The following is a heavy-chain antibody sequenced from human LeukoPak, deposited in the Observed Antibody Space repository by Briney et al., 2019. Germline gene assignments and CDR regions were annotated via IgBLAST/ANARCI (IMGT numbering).Heavy chain of an antibody. CDR1: GGSISSGGYY. D-gene: IGHD7-27*01. Sequence: PSETLSLTCTVSGGSISSGGYYWSWIRQPPGKGLEWIGYIYHSGSTYYNPSLKSRVTISVDTSKNQFSLKLTSVTAADTAAYYCARDNWVEGFDYWGQGTLLTVSS. CDR2: IYHSGST. J-gene: IGHJ4*02. CDR3: ARDNWVEGFDY. V-gene: IGHV4-30-2*05.